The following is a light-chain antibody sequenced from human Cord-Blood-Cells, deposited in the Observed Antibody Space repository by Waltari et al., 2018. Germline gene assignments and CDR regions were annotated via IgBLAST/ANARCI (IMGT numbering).Light chain of an antibody. CDR3: QQYNSYRYT. J-gene: IGKJ2*01. V-gene: IGKV1-5*03. CDR1: QSISSW. Sequence: DIQMTQSPPTLSASVGDRVTITCRASQSISSWLAWYQQQPGKAPTLLIYKASSLESGVPSRFSGSGSGTEGTLTISSLQPDDFATYYCQQYNSYRYTFGQGTKLEIK. CDR2: KAS.